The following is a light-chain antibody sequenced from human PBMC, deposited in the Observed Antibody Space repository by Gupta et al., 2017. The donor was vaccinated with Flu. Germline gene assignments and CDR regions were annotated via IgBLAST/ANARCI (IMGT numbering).Light chain of an antibody. CDR1: QAIRTW. Sequence: DIQMTPSPSSVSASVGDKVTITWRASQAIRTWLAWYQQKPGKAPKLLISGASTLKNGFPSRFSGSGSGTDFTLTITDLQPEDFATYYCQQSQSFPLPFGGGTKVDIK. CDR2: GAS. V-gene: IGKV1D-12*01. CDR3: QQSQSFPLP. J-gene: IGKJ4*01.